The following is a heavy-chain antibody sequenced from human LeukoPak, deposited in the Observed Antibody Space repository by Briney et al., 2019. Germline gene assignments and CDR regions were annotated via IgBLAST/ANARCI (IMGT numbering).Heavy chain of an antibody. V-gene: IGHV4-34*01. Sequence: SETLSLTCAVYGGSFSGYYWSWIRQPPRKGLEWIGEINHSGSTNYNPSLESRVTISVDTSKNQFSLKLSSVTAADTAVYYCARDWTGWGQGTLVTVSS. CDR1: GGSFSGYY. D-gene: IGHD3/OR15-3a*01. CDR3: ARDWTG. CDR2: INHSGST. J-gene: IGHJ4*02.